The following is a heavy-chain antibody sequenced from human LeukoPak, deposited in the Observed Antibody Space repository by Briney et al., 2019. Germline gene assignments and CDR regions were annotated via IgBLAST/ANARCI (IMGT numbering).Heavy chain of an antibody. D-gene: IGHD4-17*01. CDR1: GYRFTSDW. Sequence: GGSLKSSFQGSGYRFTSDWNGRVRPMPGKGLEWMGIIYPGDSDNKLSPSFQGQVPVSADKSISTDHLQWSSLKASDTAMYYCARRRDYGDYVFWCDLWGRGTLVRVSS. CDR3: ARRRDYGDYVFWCDL. V-gene: IGHV5-51*01. CDR2: IYPGDSDN. J-gene: IGHJ5*02.